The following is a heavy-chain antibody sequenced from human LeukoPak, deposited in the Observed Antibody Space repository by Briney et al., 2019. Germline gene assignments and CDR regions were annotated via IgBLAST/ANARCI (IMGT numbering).Heavy chain of an antibody. CDR1: GYTFTGYY. V-gene: IGHV1-2*02. Sequence: ASVKVSCKASGYTFTGYYMHWVRQAPAQGLEGMGLINPNRGGTNYAQKFQGRVTMTRDTSISTAYMELSRLRSDDTAVYYCARRMVRGARGHIYNYMDVWGKGTTVTVSS. D-gene: IGHD3-10*01. J-gene: IGHJ6*03. CDR3: ARRMVRGARGHIYNYMDV. CDR2: INPNRGGT.